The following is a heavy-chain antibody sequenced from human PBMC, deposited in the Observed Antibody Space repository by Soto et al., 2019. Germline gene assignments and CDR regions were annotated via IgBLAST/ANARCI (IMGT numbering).Heavy chain of an antibody. CDR2: INPSDGNR. CDR3: ARDRLRGYDSSGFDS. CDR1: GYRFSFYV. J-gene: IGHJ4*02. V-gene: IGHV1-18*01. Sequence: QIQLVQSGAEGRKPGASVKVSCKASGYRFSFYVINWVRQAPGQGLEWMGWINPSDGNRSFAQKFEDRVTMTTATSTNTVFLELRSLKSDDTAIYYCARDRLRGYDSSGFDSWGQGTMVTVSS. D-gene: IGHD3-22*01.